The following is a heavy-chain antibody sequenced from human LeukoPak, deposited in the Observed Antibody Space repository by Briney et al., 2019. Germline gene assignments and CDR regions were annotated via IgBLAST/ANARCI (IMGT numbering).Heavy chain of an antibody. CDR1: GFTFSLYA. Sequence: GTSLRLSCTASGFTFSLYAMNWVRQAPGKGLEWVSYINSESSDILYAGSVKGRFTISRDIAKNSLYLQMNSLRAEDTAVYYCARDTYRPQLIDSWGQGTLVTVSA. CDR3: ARDTYRPQLIDS. J-gene: IGHJ4*02. D-gene: IGHD5-18*01. V-gene: IGHV3-21*01. CDR2: INSESSDI.